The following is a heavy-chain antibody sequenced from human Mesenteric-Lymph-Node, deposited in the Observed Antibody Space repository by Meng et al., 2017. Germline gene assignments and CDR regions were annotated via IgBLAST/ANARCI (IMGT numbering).Heavy chain of an antibody. V-gene: IGHV4-30-4*01. D-gene: IGHD4-17*01. CDR3: ARGPTTYFDY. Sequence: QVPLQEAGPGWGKPSQPCSLPWPVSGCSISSGTYYWSWIRQPPGKGLEWIGYIYYSGSTYYNPSLKSRVTISVDTSKNQFSLKLSSVTAADTAVYYCARGPTTYFDYWGQGTLVTVSS. J-gene: IGHJ4*02. CDR2: IYYSGST. CDR1: GCSISSGTYY.